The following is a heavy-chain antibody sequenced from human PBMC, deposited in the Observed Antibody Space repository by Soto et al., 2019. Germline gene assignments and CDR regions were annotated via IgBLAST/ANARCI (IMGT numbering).Heavy chain of an antibody. J-gene: IGHJ4*02. CDR1: GGSISSYY. CDR3: ATRPPGAWLGVFDD. D-gene: IGHD5-12*01. Sequence: PSETLSLTCTVSGGSISSYYWSWIRQSPGKGPEWIGYVYYTGSTDYNPSLKGRVTISLDTSNNQFSLNLNSVTAADTAIYYCATRPPGAWLGVFDDWGQGALVTVAS. CDR2: VYYTGST. V-gene: IGHV4-59*01.